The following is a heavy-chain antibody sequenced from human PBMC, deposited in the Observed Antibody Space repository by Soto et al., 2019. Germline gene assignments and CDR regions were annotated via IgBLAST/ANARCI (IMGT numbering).Heavy chain of an antibody. J-gene: IGHJ6*02. CDR2: IYYSGST. CDR3: ATTGGSFPSSSSYYNGMDV. D-gene: IGHD6-6*01. CDR1: GGSISSSSYY. V-gene: IGHV4-39*01. Sequence: SETLSLTCTVSGGSISSSSYYLGWIRQPPGKGLEWIGSIYYSGSTYYNPSLKSRVTISVDTSKNQFSLKLSSVTAADTAVYYLATTGGSFPSSSSYYNGMDVGAQGTRVPVPS.